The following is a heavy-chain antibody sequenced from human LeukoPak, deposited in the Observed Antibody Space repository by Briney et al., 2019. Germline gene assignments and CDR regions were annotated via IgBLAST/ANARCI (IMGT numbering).Heavy chain of an antibody. CDR1: GYTFTSYD. Sequence: ASVKVSCKASGYTFTSYDINWVRQATGQGLEWMGWMNPNSGNTGYAQKFQGRVTMTRNTSISTAYMELSSLRSEDTAVYYCVVVAAKAPHEGYWGQGTLVTVSS. CDR3: VVVAAKAPHEGY. V-gene: IGHV1-8*01. J-gene: IGHJ4*02. D-gene: IGHD2-15*01. CDR2: MNPNSGNT.